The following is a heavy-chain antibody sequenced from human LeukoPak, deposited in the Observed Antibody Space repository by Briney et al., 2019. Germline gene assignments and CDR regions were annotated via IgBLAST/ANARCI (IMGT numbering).Heavy chain of an antibody. CDR1: GFTFSSYS. J-gene: IGHJ4*02. D-gene: IGHD2-8*01. CDR2: ISSSSSYI. CDR3: ARESDVWGYDY. V-gene: IGHV3-21*01. Sequence: GGSLRLSCAASGFTFSSYSMDWVRQAPGKGLEWVSSISSSSSYIYYADSVKGRFTISRDNAKNSLYLQMNSLRAEDTAVYYCARESDVWGYDYWGQGTLVTVSS.